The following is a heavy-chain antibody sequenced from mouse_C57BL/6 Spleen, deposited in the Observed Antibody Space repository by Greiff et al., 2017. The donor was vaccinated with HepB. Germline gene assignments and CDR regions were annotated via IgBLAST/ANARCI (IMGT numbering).Heavy chain of an antibody. CDR3: ARRVGRGYFDV. CDR1: GYTFTSYW. J-gene: IGHJ1*03. Sequence: QVQLQQSGAELVKPGASVKLSCKASGYTFTSYWMHWVKQRPGQGLEWIGMIHPNSGSTNYNEKFKSKATLTVDKSSSTAYMQLSSLTSEDSAVYYCARRVGRGYFDVWGTGTTVTVSS. CDR2: IHPNSGST. V-gene: IGHV1-64*01. D-gene: IGHD4-1*01.